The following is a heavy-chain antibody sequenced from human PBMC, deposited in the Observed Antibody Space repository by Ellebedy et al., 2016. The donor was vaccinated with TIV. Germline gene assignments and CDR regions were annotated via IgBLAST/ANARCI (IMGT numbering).Heavy chain of an antibody. Sequence: GSLRLXXTVSGGSVSSGSYYWSWIRQPPGKGLEWIGYIYYSGSTNYNPSLKSRVTISVDTSKNQFSLKLSSVTAADTAVYYCARGDYGDYAGWFDPWGQGTLVTVSS. CDR3: ARGDYGDYAGWFDP. V-gene: IGHV4-61*01. CDR2: IYYSGST. D-gene: IGHD4-17*01. J-gene: IGHJ5*02. CDR1: GGSVSSGSYY.